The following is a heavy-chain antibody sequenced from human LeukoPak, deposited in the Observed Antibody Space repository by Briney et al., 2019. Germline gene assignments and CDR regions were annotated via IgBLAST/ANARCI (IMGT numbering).Heavy chain of an antibody. D-gene: IGHD3-10*01. V-gene: IGHV4-4*07. CDR2: IYTSGST. CDR3: ARDSRRTYYYGSGSYPPHHVRAFDI. CDR1: GGSMSSYY. J-gene: IGHJ3*02. Sequence: NPSETLSLTCTVAGGSMSSYYWSWIRQPAGKGLEWMGRIYTSGSTNYKPSLRSRVTMSVDTSKNQFSLKLSSVTAADTAVYYCARDSRRTYYYGSGSYPPHHVRAFDIWGQGTMVTVSS.